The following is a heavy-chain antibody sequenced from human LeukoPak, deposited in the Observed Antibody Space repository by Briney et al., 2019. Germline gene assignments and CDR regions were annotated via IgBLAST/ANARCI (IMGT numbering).Heavy chain of an antibody. D-gene: IGHD2-2*01. CDR3: VSFYETY. CDR1: EFTFSTYN. J-gene: IGHJ4*02. CDR2: INSDGSWT. V-gene: IGHV3-74*01. Sequence: GGSLRLSCAASEFTFSTYNMHWVRQAPGKGLVWVSHINSDGSWTSYADSVKGRFTISKDNAKNTVYLQMNNLRAEDTAVYYCVSFYETYWGRGTLVTVSS.